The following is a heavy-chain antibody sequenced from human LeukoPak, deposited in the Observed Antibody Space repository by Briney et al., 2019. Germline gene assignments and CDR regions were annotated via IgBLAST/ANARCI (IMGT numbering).Heavy chain of an antibody. D-gene: IGHD1-26*01. J-gene: IGHJ5*02. CDR1: GYIFRKYA. CDR3: ARGGVGATTYVWFDP. CDR2: IDPYNGHT. V-gene: IGHV1-18*01. Sequence: GASVKVSCKASGYIFRKYAITWVRQAPGQGLEWMGWIDPYNGHTNRAQNFQGRVTMSTDALTNTADMELTRLRSDDTAVYYCARGGVGATTYVWFDPWGQGTLVTVSS.